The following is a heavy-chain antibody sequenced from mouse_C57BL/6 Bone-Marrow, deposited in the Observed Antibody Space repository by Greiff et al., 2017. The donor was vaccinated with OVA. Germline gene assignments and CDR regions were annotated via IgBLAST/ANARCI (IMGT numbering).Heavy chain of an antibody. V-gene: IGHV1-15*01. J-gene: IGHJ1*03. CDR2: IDPETGGT. CDR1: GYTFTDYE. Sequence: QVTLKVSGAELVRPGASVTLSCKASGYTFTDYEMHWVKQTPVHGLEWIGAIDPETGGTAYNQKFKGKAILTADKSSSTAYMELRSLTSEDSAVYYCTRRLRYGYFDVWGTGTTVTVSS. D-gene: IGHD3-2*02. CDR3: TRRLRYGYFDV.